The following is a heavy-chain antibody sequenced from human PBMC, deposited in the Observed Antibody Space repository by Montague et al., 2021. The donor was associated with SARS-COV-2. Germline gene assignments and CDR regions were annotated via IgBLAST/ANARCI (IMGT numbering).Heavy chain of an antibody. J-gene: IGHJ3*02. CDR2: IYHSGST. CDR3: ARDGIYEAYYAFDI. Sequence: SETLSLTCTVSGGSISSSSFYWSWIRQPPGKGLEWIGSIYHSGSTNYNPSLKSRVTISVDTSKNQFSLKLSSVTAADTAVYYCARDGIYEAYYAFDIWGRGSLVTVSS. D-gene: IGHD2/OR15-2a*01. CDR1: GGSISSSSFY. V-gene: IGHV4-39*02.